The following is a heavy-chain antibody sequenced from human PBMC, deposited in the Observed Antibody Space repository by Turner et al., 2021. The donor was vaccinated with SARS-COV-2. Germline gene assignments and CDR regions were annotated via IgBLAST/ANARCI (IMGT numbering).Heavy chain of an antibody. Sequence: QVQLLQSGAEVRKPGASVKVSCKVSGSSLRQLSIHWVRQAPGKGLEWMGGFNPENGEAIYAQKLQERVNMREDSSINTAHMEWGSLKSDDTAFYYCTKDIADYDYWGGQVGGGYGMDVWGQGTTVTVSS. D-gene: IGHD3-3*01. CDR3: TKDIADYDYWGGQVGGGYGMDV. CDR2: FNPENGEA. J-gene: IGHJ6*02. CDR1: GSSLRQLS. V-gene: IGHV1-24*01.